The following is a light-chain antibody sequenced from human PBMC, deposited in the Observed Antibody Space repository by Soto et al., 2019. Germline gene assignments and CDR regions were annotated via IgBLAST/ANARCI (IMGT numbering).Light chain of an antibody. CDR2: EVS. V-gene: IGLV2-14*01. J-gene: IGLJ2*01. CDR3: SSYTTNKTLL. CDR1: SSDVGAYNF. Sequence: QSALTQPASVSGSPGQSITISCTGTSSDVGAYNFVSWYQQHPGKAPKLIFYEVSNRPPGLSDRFSGSKSGTTASLTISGLLAEDEADYFCSSYTTNKTLLFGGGTKLTVL.